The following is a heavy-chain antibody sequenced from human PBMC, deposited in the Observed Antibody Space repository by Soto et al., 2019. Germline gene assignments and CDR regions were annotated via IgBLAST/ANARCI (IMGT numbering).Heavy chain of an antibody. CDR3: ARVARRLGELSLDY. D-gene: IGHD3-16*02. V-gene: IGHV4-31*03. CDR1: GGSISSGGYY. CDR2: IYYSGST. Sequence: SETLSLTCTVSGGSISSGGYYWSWIRQHPGKGLEWIGYIYYSGSTYYNPSLKSRVTISVDTSKNQFSLKVSSVTAADTAVYYCARVARRLGELSLDYWGQGTLVTVSS. J-gene: IGHJ4*02.